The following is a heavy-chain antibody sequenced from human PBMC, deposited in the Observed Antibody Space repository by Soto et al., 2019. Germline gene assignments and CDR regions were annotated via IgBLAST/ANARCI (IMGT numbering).Heavy chain of an antibody. CDR2: VSAYNGNT. Sequence: ASVKVSCKASGYTFTSYGISWVRQAPGQGLEWMGWVSAYNGNTNYAQKLRGRVTMTTDKSTSTAYMELSSLRSDDTAVYYCAITYNYRSRSYSQDYWGQGTLVTVSS. V-gene: IGHV1-18*01. CDR3: AITYNYRSRSYSQDY. D-gene: IGHD3-10*01. J-gene: IGHJ4*02. CDR1: GYTFTSYG.